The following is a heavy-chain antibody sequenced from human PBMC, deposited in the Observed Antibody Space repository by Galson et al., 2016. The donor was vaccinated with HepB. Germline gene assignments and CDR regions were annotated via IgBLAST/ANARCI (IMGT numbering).Heavy chain of an antibody. CDR3: ARDYSYSSNWPGY. D-gene: IGHD7-27*01. CDR2: ISFDGGKQ. Sequence: SLRLSCAASGFSFTEYGMHWVRQVPGKGLEWVADISFDGGKQHYADSVEGRFSISRDTSRVYLQMSSLTPADTGLYYCARDYSYSSNWPGYWGQGTLVIVSS. V-gene: IGHV3-30*03. CDR1: GFSFTEYG. J-gene: IGHJ4*02.